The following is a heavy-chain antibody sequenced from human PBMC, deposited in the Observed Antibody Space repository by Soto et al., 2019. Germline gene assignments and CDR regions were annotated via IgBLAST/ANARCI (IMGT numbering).Heavy chain of an antibody. CDR1: GDSINSFCGY. Sequence: ALEILSLTCLVSGDSINSFCGYWSWIRQPPGKGLEWIGYIYYSGSTNYNPSLKSRVTISVDTSKNQFSLKLSSVTAADTAVYYCARVTAPVDYYGSGSAFGPWGQGTLVTVSS. CDR2: IYYSGST. V-gene: IGHV4-61*01. J-gene: IGHJ5*02. D-gene: IGHD3-10*01. CDR3: ARVTAPVDYYGSGSAFGP.